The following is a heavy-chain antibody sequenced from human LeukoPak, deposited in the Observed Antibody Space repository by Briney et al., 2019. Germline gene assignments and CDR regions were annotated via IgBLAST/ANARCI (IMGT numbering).Heavy chain of an antibody. CDR1: GFTFSSYT. V-gene: IGHV3-30-3*01. CDR2: ISYDGSNI. CDR3: ARDSGRNRDFDF. J-gene: IGHJ4*02. D-gene: IGHD1-14*01. Sequence: PGRSLRLSCAASGFTFSSYTMHWVRQAPGKGPEWVAVISYDGSNIYYADSVKGRFTISRDNSKNTLYLQMNSLRAEDTAVYYCARDSGRNRDFDFWGQGTLVTVSS.